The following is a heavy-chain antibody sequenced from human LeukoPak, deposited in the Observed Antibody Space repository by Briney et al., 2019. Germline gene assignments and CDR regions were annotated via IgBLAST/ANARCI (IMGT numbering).Heavy chain of an antibody. J-gene: IGHJ5*02. CDR3: ARETISSGWYGGNWFDP. CDR2: ISGSGGST. Sequence: GGSLRLSCAASGFTFSSYAMSWVRQAPGKGLEWVAAISGSGGSTYYADSVKGGFTFSRDNSKNTLYLQMNSLRAEDTAVYYCARETISSGWYGGNWFDPWGQGTLVTVSS. V-gene: IGHV3-23*01. CDR1: GFTFSSYA. D-gene: IGHD6-19*01.